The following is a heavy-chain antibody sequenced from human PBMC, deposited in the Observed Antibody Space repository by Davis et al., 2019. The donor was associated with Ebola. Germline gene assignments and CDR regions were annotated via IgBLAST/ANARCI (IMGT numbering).Heavy chain of an antibody. D-gene: IGHD3-10*01. J-gene: IGHJ6*02. CDR1: GFTFSSYS. CDR3: ARDARYGSGTPRTLLLGYYGMDV. CDR2: ISSSSSYI. V-gene: IGHV3-21*01. Sequence: GESLKISCAASGFTFSSYSMNWVRQAPGKGLEWVSSISSSSSYIYYADSVKGRFTISRDNAKNSLYLQMNSLRAEDTAVYYCARDARYGSGTPRTLLLGYYGMDVWGQGTTVTVSS.